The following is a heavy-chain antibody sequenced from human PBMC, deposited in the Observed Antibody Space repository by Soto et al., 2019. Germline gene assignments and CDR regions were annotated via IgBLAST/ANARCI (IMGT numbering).Heavy chain of an antibody. CDR1: GFTFSSYA. J-gene: IGHJ4*02. CDR2: ISYDGSNK. D-gene: IGHD6-19*01. V-gene: IGHV3-30-3*01. CDR3: ARDAPVAGTPFDY. Sequence: PGGSLRLSCAASGFTFSSYAMHWVRQAPGKGLEWVAVISYDGSNKYYADSVKGRFTISRDNSKNTLYLQMNSLRAEDTAVYYCARDAPVAGTPFDYWGQGTLVTVSS.